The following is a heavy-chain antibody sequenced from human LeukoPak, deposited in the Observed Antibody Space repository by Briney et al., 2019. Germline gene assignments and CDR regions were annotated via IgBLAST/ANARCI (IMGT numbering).Heavy chain of an antibody. CDR3: ARGQLGLTDAFDI. Sequence: GGSLRLSCAASGFTVSSNYMSWVRQAPGKGLEWVSVIYSGGSTYYADSVKGRFTISRDNSKNTLYLQMNSLRAEDTAVYYCARGQLGLTDAFDIWGQGTMVTVSS. CDR2: IYSGGST. D-gene: IGHD1-1*01. J-gene: IGHJ3*02. CDR1: GFTVSSNY. V-gene: IGHV3-53*01.